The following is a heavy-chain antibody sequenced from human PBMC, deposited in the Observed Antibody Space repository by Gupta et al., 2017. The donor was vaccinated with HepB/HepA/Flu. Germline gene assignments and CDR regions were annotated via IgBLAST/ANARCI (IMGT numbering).Heavy chain of an antibody. V-gene: IGHV2-5*02. J-gene: IGHJ4*02. Sequence: QITLKESGPTLVKPTQTLTLTCTFSAFSLSTSGVGVGWIRQPPGKALEWLALIYWDDDKRYSPSLKSRLTITKDTSKNQVVLTMTNMDPVDTATYYCARVVVVPAAEAGMFDYWGQGTLVTVSS. CDR2: IYWDDDK. CDR3: ARVVVVPAAEAGMFDY. D-gene: IGHD2-2*01. CDR1: AFSLSTSGVG.